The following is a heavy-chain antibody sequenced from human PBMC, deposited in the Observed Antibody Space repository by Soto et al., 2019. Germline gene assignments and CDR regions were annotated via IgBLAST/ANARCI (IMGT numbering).Heavy chain of an antibody. CDR3: SRDTSSSCYSKGFDY. Sequence: GGSLRLSCTASGFTFSSYGMHWVRQAPGKGLEWVAVIWYDGSNKYYADSVKGRFTISRDNSKNTLYLQMNSLRAEDTAVYYCSRDTSSSCYSKGFDYWGQGTLVTVSS. J-gene: IGHJ4*02. CDR2: IWYDGSNK. D-gene: IGHD6-13*01. CDR1: GFTFSSYG. V-gene: IGHV3-33*01.